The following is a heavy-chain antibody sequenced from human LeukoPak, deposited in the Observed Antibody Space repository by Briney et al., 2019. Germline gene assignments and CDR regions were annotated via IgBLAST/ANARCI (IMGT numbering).Heavy chain of an antibody. D-gene: IGHD3-22*01. J-gene: IGHJ4*02. CDR1: GYTFSGYY. CDR3: ARDYYDTSGYFDY. V-gene: IGHV1-2*02. CDR2: ISPNSGAT. Sequence: ASVKVSCKASGYTFSGYYIHWVRQGPGQGLEWMGWISPNSGATNSAQKFQGRVTMTRDTSITTAYMELSRLRSDDTAVYYCARDYYDTSGYFDYWGLGTLLTVRS.